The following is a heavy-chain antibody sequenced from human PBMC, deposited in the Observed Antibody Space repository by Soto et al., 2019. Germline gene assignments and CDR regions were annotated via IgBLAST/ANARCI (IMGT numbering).Heavy chain of an antibody. CDR3: ASEPVFGAPVGY. V-gene: IGHV4-30-4*01. Sequence: QVQLQESGPGLVKPSQTLSLTCTVSGGSISSGDYYWSWIRQPPGKGLEWIGYIYYSGSTYYNPSLKSRGTRAVDTSKNQFSRKLSSVTAADTAVYYCASEPVFGAPVGYWGQGTLVTVSS. D-gene: IGHD3-10*02. CDR1: GGSISSGDYY. CDR2: IYYSGST. J-gene: IGHJ4*02.